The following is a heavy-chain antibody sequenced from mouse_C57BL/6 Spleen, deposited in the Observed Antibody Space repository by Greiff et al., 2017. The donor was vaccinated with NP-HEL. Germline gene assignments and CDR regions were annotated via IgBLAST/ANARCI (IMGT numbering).Heavy chain of an antibody. CDR1: GFTFSSYA. D-gene: IGHD1-1*01. CDR3: TRYGSSYDYFDY. V-gene: IGHV5-9-1*02. J-gene: IGHJ2*01. Sequence: DVHLVESGEGLVKPGGSLKLSCAASGFTFSSYAMSWVRQTPEKRLEWVAYISSGGDYIYYADTVKGRFTISRDNARNTLYLQMSSLKSEDTAMYYCTRYGSSYDYFDYWGQGTTLTVSS. CDR2: ISSGGDYI.